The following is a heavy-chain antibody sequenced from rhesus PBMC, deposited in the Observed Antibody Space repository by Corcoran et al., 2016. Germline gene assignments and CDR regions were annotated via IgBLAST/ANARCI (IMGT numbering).Heavy chain of an antibody. Sequence: QVQLQESGPGLVKPSETLPLTCAVSGASISSNYWSWIRQPPGKGQEWIGYIYGSSTGTTSNPSLKSRVTMSKDTSKNQFSLKLSSVTAADTAVYYCASHGYYDSGYYRSVDYWGQGVLVTVSS. D-gene: IGHD3-28*01. V-gene: IGHV4S10*01. CDR3: ASHGYYDSGYYRSVDY. CDR2: IYGSSTGT. CDR1: GASISSNY. J-gene: IGHJ4*01.